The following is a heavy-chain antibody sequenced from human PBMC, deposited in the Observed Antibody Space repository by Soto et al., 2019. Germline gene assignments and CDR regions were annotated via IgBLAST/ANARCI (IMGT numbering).Heavy chain of an antibody. J-gene: IGHJ3*02. CDR2: ISGSGGTT. V-gene: IGHV3-23*01. D-gene: IGHD6-13*01. CDR3: AKTASGWFSAFDI. CDR1: GFTFSSYA. Sequence: EVQLLESGGGLVQPGGSLRLSCAASGFTFSSYAMSWVRQAPGKGLEWVSAISGSGGTTYYAGSVKGRFTFSRDKSKNQLYLQMHSLRAEDSAVYYCAKTASGWFSAFDIGGQGTMVTISS.